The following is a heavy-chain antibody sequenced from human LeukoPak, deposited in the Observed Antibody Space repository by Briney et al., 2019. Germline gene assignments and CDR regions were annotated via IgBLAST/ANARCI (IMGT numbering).Heavy chain of an antibody. D-gene: IGHD2-15*01. CDR1: GGSISRSDHY. CDR3: ARGRRVVAAPYYYYGMDV. Sequence: SETLSLTCSVSGGSISRSDHYWSWIRQPPGKGLEWIGYIYYSGITYYNPSLKSRVTISVDTSQNQFSLKLSSVTAADTAVYYCARGRRVVAAPYYYYGMDVWGQGTTVTVSS. V-gene: IGHV4-30-4*01. J-gene: IGHJ6*02. CDR2: IYYSGIT.